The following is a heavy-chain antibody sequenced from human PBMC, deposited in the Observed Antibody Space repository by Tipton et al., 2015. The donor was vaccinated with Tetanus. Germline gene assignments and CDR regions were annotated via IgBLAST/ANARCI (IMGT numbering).Heavy chain of an antibody. V-gene: IGHV3-64*01. D-gene: IGHD6-19*01. J-gene: IGHJ4*02. CDR2: ILDERTT. CDR3: ARDRDGGWSFDY. CDR1: GFIFSHFP. Sequence: GSLRLSCAAFGFIFSHFPMHWVRQAPGMELEYLSSILDERTTLYANSVKGRFTISRDNSKNTLYLQMDSLRDEDMAVYYCARDRDGGWSFDYWGQGALVTVSS.